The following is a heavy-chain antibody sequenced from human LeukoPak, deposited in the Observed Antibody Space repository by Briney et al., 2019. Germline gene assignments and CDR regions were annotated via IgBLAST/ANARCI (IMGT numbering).Heavy chain of an antibody. CDR3: ARDRGPLDPFDY. V-gene: IGHV3-21*01. J-gene: IGHJ4*02. CDR2: ISSSSSYI. Sequence: GGSLRLSCAASGFTFSSYSMNWVRQAPGKGLEWVSSISSSSSYIYYAASVKGRFTISRDNAKNSLYLQMNSLRAEDTAVYYCARDRGPLDPFDYWGQGTLVTVSS. CDR1: GFTFSSYS.